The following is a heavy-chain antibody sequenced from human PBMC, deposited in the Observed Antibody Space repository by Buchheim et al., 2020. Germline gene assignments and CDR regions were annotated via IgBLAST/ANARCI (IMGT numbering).Heavy chain of an antibody. V-gene: IGHV3-30-3*01. Sequence: QVQLVESGGGVVQPGRSLRLSCAASGFTFSSYAMHWVRQAPGKGLEWVAVISYDGSNKYYADSVKGRFTISRDTSKNTLYLQMNSLRAEDTAVYYCARDGEVRYYFDYWGQGTL. CDR2: ISYDGSNK. J-gene: IGHJ4*02. CDR3: ARDGEVRYYFDY. CDR1: GFTFSSYA. D-gene: IGHD3-16*02.